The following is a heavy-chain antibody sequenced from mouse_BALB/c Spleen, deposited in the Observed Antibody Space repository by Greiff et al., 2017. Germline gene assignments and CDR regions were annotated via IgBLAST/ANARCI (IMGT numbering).Heavy chain of an antibody. CDR3: ARDPLYYYGSSSYAMDY. CDR2: IWGDGST. CDR1: GFSLTGYG. D-gene: IGHD1-1*01. Sequence: QLQQSGPGLVAPSQSLSITCTVSGFSLTGYGVNWVRQPPGKGLEWLGMIWGDGSTDYNSALKSRLSISKDNSKSQVFLKMNSLQTDDTARYYCARDPLYYYGSSSYAMDYWGQGTSVTVSS. J-gene: IGHJ4*01. V-gene: IGHV2-6-7*01.